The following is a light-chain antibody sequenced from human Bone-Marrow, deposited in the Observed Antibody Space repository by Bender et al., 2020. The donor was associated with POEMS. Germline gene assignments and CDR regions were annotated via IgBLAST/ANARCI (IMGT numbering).Light chain of an antibody. CDR3: CSYGGTFTYV. CDR2: DVS. J-gene: IGLJ1*01. Sequence: QSALTQPRSVSGSPGRSVTISCTGTSTDVGAYNLVSWYQQHPDKAPKLNIYDVSERPSGVPDRFSGSKSGNAASLTISGLQAEDEADYYCCSYGGTFTYVFGTGTKVTVL. V-gene: IGLV2-11*01. CDR1: STDVGAYNL.